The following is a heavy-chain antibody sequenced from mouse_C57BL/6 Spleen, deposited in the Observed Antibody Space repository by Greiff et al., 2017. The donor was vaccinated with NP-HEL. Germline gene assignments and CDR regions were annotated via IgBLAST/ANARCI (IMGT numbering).Heavy chain of an antibody. CDR1: GFTFTDYY. Sequence: EVQLMESGGGLVQPGGSLSLSCAASGFTFTDYYMSWVRQPPGKALEWLGFIRNKANGYTTEYSASVKGRFTISRDNSQSILYLQMNALRAEDSATYYCARGSSRYFDVWGTGTTVTVSS. V-gene: IGHV7-3*01. D-gene: IGHD1-1*01. J-gene: IGHJ1*03. CDR2: IRNKANGYTT. CDR3: ARGSSRYFDV.